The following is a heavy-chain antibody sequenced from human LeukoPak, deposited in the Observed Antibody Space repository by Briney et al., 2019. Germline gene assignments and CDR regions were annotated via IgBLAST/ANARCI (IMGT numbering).Heavy chain of an antibody. CDR2: ISGSGSGGST. Sequence: GGSLRLSCAASGFTFSSSAMSWVRQAPGKGLEWVSNISGSGSGGSTYYADSVKGRFTISRDNSKNTLYLQMNSLRAGDTAVYYCAKGTLGDMWGQGTMVTVSS. CDR3: AKGTLGDM. CDR1: GFTFSSSA. J-gene: IGHJ3*02. D-gene: IGHD7-27*01. V-gene: IGHV3-23*01.